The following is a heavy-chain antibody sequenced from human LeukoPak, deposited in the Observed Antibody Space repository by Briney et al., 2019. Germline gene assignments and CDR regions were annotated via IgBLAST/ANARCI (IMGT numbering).Heavy chain of an antibody. CDR3: ARESGTTQQTNWAPLHTNWFDP. Sequence: ASVKVSCKASGYTFTGYYIHWVRQAPGQGLEWMGWISAYNGNTNYAQKLQGRVTMTTDTSTSTAYMELRSLRSDDTAVYYCARESGTTQQTNWAPLHTNWFDPWGQGTLVTVSS. CDR1: GYTFTGYY. CDR2: ISAYNGNT. D-gene: IGHD1-26*01. J-gene: IGHJ5*02. V-gene: IGHV1-18*04.